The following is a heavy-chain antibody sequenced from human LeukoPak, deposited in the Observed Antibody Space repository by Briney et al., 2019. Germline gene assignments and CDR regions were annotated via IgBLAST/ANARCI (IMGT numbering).Heavy chain of an antibody. CDR2: LYTNDNT. V-gene: IGHV4-61*02. CDR1: GGSISSGRYY. CDR3: ARGVVTDDYYMDV. D-gene: IGHD2-21*02. Sequence: SETLSLTCTVSGGSISSGRYYWTWIRLPAGKGLEWIGRLYTNDNTNYNPSLESRVSISVDTSASQFYLQLTSVTAADTAVYFCARGVVTDDYYMDVWDKGTTVIVSS. J-gene: IGHJ6*03.